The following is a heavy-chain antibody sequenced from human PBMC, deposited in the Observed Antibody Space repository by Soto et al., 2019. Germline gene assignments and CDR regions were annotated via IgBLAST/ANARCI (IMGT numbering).Heavy chain of an antibody. J-gene: IGHJ4*02. CDR2: ISAYNGNT. D-gene: IGHD2-2*01. CDR3: AAYSNCTSWKHKDC. CDR1: GYTFTSYG. V-gene: IGHV1-18*01. Sequence: QVQLVQSGAEVKKPGASVKVSCKASGYTFTSYGISWVPQAPGQGFVWMGWISAYNGNTNYPQKLRDRVTITTDTSTITAYLDLTSLRSDDTAVYYCAAYSNCTSWKHKDCWGQGTLVTVSS.